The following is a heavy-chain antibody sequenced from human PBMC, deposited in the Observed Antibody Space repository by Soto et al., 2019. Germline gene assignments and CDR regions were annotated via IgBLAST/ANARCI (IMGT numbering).Heavy chain of an antibody. CDR3: GKACSIYGYSEFDL. V-gene: IGHV3-30*18. Sequence: SQRLSCVASAFTSVPYGLNWVRKAPGKGLEVVAVISFDSSNRYYSVSVRGRFTICRYKPKETLYLQMDTLRLEDTAMYFCGKACSIYGYSEFDLWGEGTQVTVS. D-gene: IGHD2-21*01. CDR2: ISFDSSNR. J-gene: IGHJ4*01. CDR1: AFTSVPYG.